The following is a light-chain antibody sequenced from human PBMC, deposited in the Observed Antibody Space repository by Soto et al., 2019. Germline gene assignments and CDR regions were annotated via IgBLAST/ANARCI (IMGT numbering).Light chain of an antibody. CDR3: SLYTSNINDVV. V-gene: IGLV2-14*01. J-gene: IGLJ2*01. CDR2: DFS. CDR1: SSDVGTYNY. Sequence: QSALTQPASVSGSPGQSITISCTGTSSDVGTYNYVSWYQHHPGKAPKLIIYDFSNRPSGVSNRFSGSKSGNTASLTISGLQAEDEADYYCSLYTSNINDVVFGGGTKLTVL.